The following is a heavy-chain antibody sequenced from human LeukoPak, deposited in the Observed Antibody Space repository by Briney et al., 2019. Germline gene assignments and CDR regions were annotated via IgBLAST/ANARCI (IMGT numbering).Heavy chain of an antibody. Sequence: SETLSLTCTVSRASISDNYWSWSRRPAGKALEWIGRTYTSGDTNYNPSLKSRASVSVDTSKNQFYLSLRYVTAADTAVYYCTIGGASGSLAHWGPGTLVTVSS. CDR1: RASISDNY. D-gene: IGHD6-13*01. V-gene: IGHV4-4*07. CDR2: TYTSGDT. J-gene: IGHJ4*02. CDR3: TIGGASGSLAH.